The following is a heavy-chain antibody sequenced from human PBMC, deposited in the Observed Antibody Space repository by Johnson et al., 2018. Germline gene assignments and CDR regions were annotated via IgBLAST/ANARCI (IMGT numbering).Heavy chain of an antibody. CDR2: IIPIFGTT. V-gene: IGHV1-69*12. D-gene: IGHD2-2*01. J-gene: IGHJ3*02. Sequence: QVQLVQSGAEVKKPGSSVKVSCKASGGTSNNYAISWVRQAPGQGLEWMGGIIPIFGTTNYAQKFQGRVTITADESTSTAYMELRSLRSEDTAMYYCARSDIGGVPAATMYDYTFDIWGQGTTVTVSS. CDR3: ARSDIGGVPAATMYDYTFDI. CDR1: GGTSNNYA.